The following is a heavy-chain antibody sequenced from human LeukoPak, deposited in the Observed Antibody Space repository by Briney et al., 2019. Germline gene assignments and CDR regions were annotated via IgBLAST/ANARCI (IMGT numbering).Heavy chain of an antibody. CDR3: ARAGITIFGVATYYYMDV. CDR2: INPNRGGT. J-gene: IGHJ6*03. CDR1: GYTFTGYY. Sequence: ASVKVSWKASGYTFTGYYMHWVRQAAGQGLEWMGRINPNRGGTKYGQKIPGTVSMTRDTCISTAYMELSRLRSDDTAVYYCARAGITIFGVATYYYMDVWGKGTTVTVSS. V-gene: IGHV1-2*06. D-gene: IGHD3-3*01.